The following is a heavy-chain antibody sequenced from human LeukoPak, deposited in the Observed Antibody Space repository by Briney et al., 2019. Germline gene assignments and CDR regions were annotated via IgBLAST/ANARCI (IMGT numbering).Heavy chain of an antibody. CDR3: ARVRSYNFLRGYFDY. CDR2: IYHSGST. D-gene: IGHD3-3*01. CDR1: GYSISSGYY. Sequence: NTSETLSLTCTVSGYSISSGYYWGWMRQPPGTGLEWIGTIYHSGSTYYNPSLKSRVTISVDTSKNQFSLKLSSVTAADTAVYYCARVRSYNFLRGYFDYWGQGTLVTVSS. J-gene: IGHJ4*02. V-gene: IGHV4-38-2*02.